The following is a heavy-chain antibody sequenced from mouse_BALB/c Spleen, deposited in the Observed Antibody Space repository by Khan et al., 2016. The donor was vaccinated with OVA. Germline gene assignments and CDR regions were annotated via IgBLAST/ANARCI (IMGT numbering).Heavy chain of an antibody. CDR1: GFTFSTYA. Sequence: EVELVASGGDLVKPGGSLKLSCSASGFTFSTYAVSWVRQTPEKRLEWVATISSGGDNIYYPDSVKGRFTISRDNAKNTLYLQMSSLRSEDTAMYYCARLTYDPFAYWGQGTLVTVSA. CDR2: ISSGGDNI. V-gene: IGHV5-9*04. J-gene: IGHJ3*01. CDR3: ARLTYDPFAY. D-gene: IGHD1-1*01.